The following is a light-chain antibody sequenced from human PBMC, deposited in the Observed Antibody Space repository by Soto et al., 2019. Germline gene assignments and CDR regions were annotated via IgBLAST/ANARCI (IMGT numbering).Light chain of an antibody. CDR1: QSAGNF. Sequence: EIVMTQSPATLSVSPGETASLSCRASQSAGNFLSWYQQKPGQAPRLLIYYISTRATGIPARFSGSGSGTEFTLTINCLQSEDSTVYYCQQHNQWSITFGQGTRLDIK. CDR3: QQHNQWSIT. J-gene: IGKJ5*01. CDR2: YIS. V-gene: IGKV3D-15*01.